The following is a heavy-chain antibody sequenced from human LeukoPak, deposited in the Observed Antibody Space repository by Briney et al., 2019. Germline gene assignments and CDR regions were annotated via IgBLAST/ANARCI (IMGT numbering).Heavy chain of an antibody. J-gene: IGHJ4*02. V-gene: IGHV3-23*01. CDR3: AKSSAGFFWSGYYLDY. CDR1: AFTFTTYA. Sequence: GGSMRLSCAASAFTFTTYAMSWVRHAPGEGLEWVSSISGSGGSTYYADSVKGRFTISRDNSKNTLYLQMNSLRAEDTAVYYCAKSSAGFFWSGYYLDYWGQGTLVTVSS. CDR2: ISGSGGST. D-gene: IGHD3-3*01.